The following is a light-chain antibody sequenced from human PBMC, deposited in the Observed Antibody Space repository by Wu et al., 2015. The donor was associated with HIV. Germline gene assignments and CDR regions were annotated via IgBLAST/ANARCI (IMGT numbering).Light chain of an antibody. V-gene: IGKV1-13*02. CDR3: QQLNSFPLT. J-gene: IGKJ5*01. CDR2: DAS. Sequence: AIQLTQSPSSLSASIGDRVNITCRASQDIFTYLAWYQQTPGKAPRVLIYDASTLQSGVSSRFRGSGSGTDSTLTISGLQREDFAVYFCQQLNSFPLTFGQGSRLEI. CDR1: QDIFTY.